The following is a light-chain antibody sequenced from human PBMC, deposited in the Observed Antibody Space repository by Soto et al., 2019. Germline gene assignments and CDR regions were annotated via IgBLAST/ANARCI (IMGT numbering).Light chain of an antibody. CDR1: QSLTMW. CDR3: QLWTDYAWT. J-gene: IGKJ1*01. Sequence: DIHMTQSPSTLSASVGDRVTITCRASQSLTMWLAWYQQKPGKAPNLLIYKTSSLESGVPSRFSGSRSCTEFTLTIRSHELDGFANYYCQLWTDYAWTFGQGTNVEAK. V-gene: IGKV1-5*03. CDR2: KTS.